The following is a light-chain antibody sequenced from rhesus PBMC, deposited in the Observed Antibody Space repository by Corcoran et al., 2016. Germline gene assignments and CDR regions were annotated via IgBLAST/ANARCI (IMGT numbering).Light chain of an antibody. CDR3: QQGYSTPWT. CDR1: QGISNA. Sequence: DIQMSQSPSSLSASVGDKVTITCRASQGISNALAWYQQKPGKAPKLLIYAASSLESGVPSRLSGSRSVTDFTLTISSLQPEDFATKYCQQGYSTPWTFGQGTKVEIK. J-gene: IGKJ1*01. CDR2: AAS. V-gene: IGKV1-33*02.